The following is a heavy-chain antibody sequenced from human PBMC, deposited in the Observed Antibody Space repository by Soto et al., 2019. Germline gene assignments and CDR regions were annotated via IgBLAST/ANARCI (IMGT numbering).Heavy chain of an antibody. V-gene: IGHV3-48*02. Sequence: GGSLRLSCAASGFTFSSYSMNWVRQAPGKGLEWVSYISSSSSTIYYADSVKGRFTISRDNAKNSLYLQMNSLRDEDTAVYYCARDHLGYCSSTSCYDDYYYYYGMDVWGQGTTVTVSS. J-gene: IGHJ6*02. CDR2: ISSSSSTI. D-gene: IGHD2-2*01. CDR3: ARDHLGYCSSTSCYDDYYYYYGMDV. CDR1: GFTFSSYS.